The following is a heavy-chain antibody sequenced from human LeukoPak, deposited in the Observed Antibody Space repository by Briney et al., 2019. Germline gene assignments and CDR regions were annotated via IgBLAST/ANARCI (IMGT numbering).Heavy chain of an antibody. V-gene: IGHV4-30-4*01. D-gene: IGHD3-3*01. J-gene: IGHJ4*02. CDR1: GGSISSGDSY. CDR2: IYYSGST. Sequence: SETLSLTCAVSGGSISSGDSYWNWIRQPPGKGLEWIGYIYYSGSTYYNPSLKSRVTISVDTSKNQFSLKLSSVTAADTAVYYCARFLEWLLLDYWGQGTLVTVSS. CDR3: ARFLEWLLLDY.